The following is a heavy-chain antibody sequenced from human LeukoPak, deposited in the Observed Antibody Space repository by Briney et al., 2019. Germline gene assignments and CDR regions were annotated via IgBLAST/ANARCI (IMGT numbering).Heavy chain of an antibody. J-gene: IGHJ4*02. CDR3: ARADTGFEFDY. V-gene: IGHV3-33*01. Sequence: GGSLRLSCAASGFTFSSYGMHWVRQAPGKGLEWVAVIWYDGSNKYYADSVKGRFTISRDNSKNTLYLQMNSLRAEDTPVYCCARADTGFEFDYWGEPSLVGVCS. D-gene: IGHD3-10*01. CDR2: IWYDGSNK. CDR1: GFTFSSYG.